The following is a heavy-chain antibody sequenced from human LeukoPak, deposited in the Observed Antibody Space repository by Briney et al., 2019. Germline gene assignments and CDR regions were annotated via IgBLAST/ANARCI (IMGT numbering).Heavy chain of an antibody. Sequence: PSETLSLACTVSGGSISNNNYYWAWIRQPPGKGLECIGSIYYSGSPYYNPSLKSRVTISVDTSKNQFSLRLSSVTAADTAVYYCARAGYCSSTSCYSGRIDYWGQGTLVTVSS. D-gene: IGHD2-2*01. CDR1: GGSISNNNYY. J-gene: IGHJ4*02. CDR2: IYYSGSP. V-gene: IGHV4-39*01. CDR3: ARAGYCSSTSCYSGRIDY.